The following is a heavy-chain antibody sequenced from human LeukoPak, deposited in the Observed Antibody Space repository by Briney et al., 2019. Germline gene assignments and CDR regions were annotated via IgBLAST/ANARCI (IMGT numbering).Heavy chain of an antibody. J-gene: IGHJ4*02. D-gene: IGHD6-19*01. CDR3: ARAITIAVAGYYFDY. Sequence: GGSLRLSCAASGFTFSDYYMSWIRQAPGKGLEWVSYISSSGSTIYYADSVKGRFTISRDNAKNSLYLQMNSLRAEDTAVYYCARAITIAVAGYYFDYWGQGTLVTVSS. CDR1: GFTFSDYY. V-gene: IGHV3-11*01. CDR2: ISSSGSTI.